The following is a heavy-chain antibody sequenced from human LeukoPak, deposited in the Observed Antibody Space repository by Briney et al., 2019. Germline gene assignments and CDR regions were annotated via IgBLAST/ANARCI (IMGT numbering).Heavy chain of an antibody. D-gene: IGHD3-16*01. J-gene: IGHJ4*02. V-gene: IGHV4-61*02. Sequence: ASETLSLTCTASGVSFSSGSNNWSWIGQPAGQGLVWIGSIYTGGSTIYNPSLKSRVTISVDTSKNPFSLKLSSVTAADTAVYYCARDKGVWGNLQIPEYWGQGTLVTVSS. CDR1: GVSFSSGSNN. CDR2: IYTGGST. CDR3: ARDKGVWGNLQIPEY.